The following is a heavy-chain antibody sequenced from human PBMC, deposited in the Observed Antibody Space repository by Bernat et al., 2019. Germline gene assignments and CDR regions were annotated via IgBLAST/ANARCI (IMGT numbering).Heavy chain of an antibody. CDR1: GFTFGTFA. V-gene: IGHV3-23*04. Sequence: EVRLVESGGDLVQPGGSLRLSCAASGFTFGTFAMSWVRQAPGKGLEWVSAMTGGGNTYYADSVKGRVIISRDNSKNMLFMQMNSLTAEDTAVYYCAKFRGQLIRNYYMNVWGEGTTVTVS. CDR3: AKFRGQLIRNYYMNV. D-gene: IGHD2-21*01. CDR2: MTGGGNT. J-gene: IGHJ6*03.